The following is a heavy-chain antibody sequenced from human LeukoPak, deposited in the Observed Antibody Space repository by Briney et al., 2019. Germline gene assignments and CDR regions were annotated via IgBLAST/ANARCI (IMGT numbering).Heavy chain of an antibody. Sequence: KPSETLSLTCTVSGGSVSSGSYYWSWIRQPPGKGLEWFGYIYYSGSTNYNPSLKSRVTISVDTSKNQFSLKLSSVTAADTAVYYCARVPSITIFGVVTPYYFDYWGQGTLVTVSS. D-gene: IGHD3-3*01. CDR1: GGSVSSGSYY. V-gene: IGHV4-61*01. CDR2: IYYSGST. CDR3: ARVPSITIFGVVTPYYFDY. J-gene: IGHJ4*02.